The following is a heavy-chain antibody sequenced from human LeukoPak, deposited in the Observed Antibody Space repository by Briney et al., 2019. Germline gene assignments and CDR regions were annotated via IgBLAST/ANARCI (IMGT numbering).Heavy chain of an antibody. V-gene: IGHV4-39*01. J-gene: IGHJ4*02. CDR1: GASITSGAYY. D-gene: IGHD3-3*01. CDR3: ARHRYDFWSGFRGAALDY. Sequence: SETLSLTCSVSGASITSGAYYWAWLRQPPGKGLEWIGSIYYSGSTYYNPSLKSRVTISVDTSKNQFSLKLSSVTAADTAVYYCARHRYDFWSGFRGAALDYWGQGTLVTVSS. CDR2: IYYSGST.